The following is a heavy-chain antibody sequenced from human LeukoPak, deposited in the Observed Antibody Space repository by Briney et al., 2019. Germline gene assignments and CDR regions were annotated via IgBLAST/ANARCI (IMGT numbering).Heavy chain of an antibody. CDR2: IIPIFGTA. Sequence: GASVKVSCKASGGTFSSYAISWVRRAPGQGLEWMGGIIPIFGTANYAQKFQGRVTITADESTSTAYMELSSLRSEDTAVYYCAWVATINWYFDYWGQGTLVTVSS. CDR1: GGTFSSYA. J-gene: IGHJ4*02. CDR3: AWVATINWYFDY. D-gene: IGHD5-24*01. V-gene: IGHV1-69*13.